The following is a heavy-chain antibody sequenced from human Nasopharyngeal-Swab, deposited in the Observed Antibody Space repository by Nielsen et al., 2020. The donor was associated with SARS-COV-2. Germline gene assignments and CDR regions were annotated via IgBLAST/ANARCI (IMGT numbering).Heavy chain of an antibody. CDR1: GFTFSSYS. CDR3: VKGAAVAGIFLDY. CDR2: ISSSSSTI. V-gene: IGHV3-48*01. D-gene: IGHD6-19*01. J-gene: IGHJ4*02. Sequence: GESLKISCAASGFTFSSYSMNWVRQAPGKGLEWVSYISSSSSTIYYADSVKGRFTISRDNSKNTLYLQMSSLRAGDTAVYYCVKGAAVAGIFLDYWGQGTLVTVSS.